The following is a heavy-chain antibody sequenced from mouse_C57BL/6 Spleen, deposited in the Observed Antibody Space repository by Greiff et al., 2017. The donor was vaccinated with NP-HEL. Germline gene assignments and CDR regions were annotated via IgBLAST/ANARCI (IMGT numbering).Heavy chain of an antibody. Sequence: VQLQQSGAELVKPGASVQISCKASGYAFSSYWMNWVKQRPGKGLEWIGQIYPGDGDTNYNGKFKGKATLTADKSSSTAYMQLSSLTSEDSAVYFCAQLGRKYAMDYWGQGTSVTVSS. CDR2: IYPGDGDT. CDR1: GYAFSSYW. CDR3: AQLGRKYAMDY. J-gene: IGHJ4*01. V-gene: IGHV1-80*01. D-gene: IGHD4-1*02.